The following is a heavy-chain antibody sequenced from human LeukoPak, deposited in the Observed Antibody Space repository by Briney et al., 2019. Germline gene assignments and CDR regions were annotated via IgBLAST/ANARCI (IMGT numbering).Heavy chain of an antibody. D-gene: IGHD5-12*01. CDR1: GFSSSRRGVG. V-gene: IGHV2-5*01. CDR3: ARSYSDYDYFNNWFDP. J-gene: IGHJ5*02. CDR2: IYSNDYK. Sequence: SGPTLSNPTQTLTLTCTFSGFSSSRRGVGGGLICLAPVKALEGLAPIYSNDYKRYIPSLTSRITISTDTSKNQVVLTMTNMDPVDTATYYCARSYSDYDYFNNWFDPWGQGTLVTVSS.